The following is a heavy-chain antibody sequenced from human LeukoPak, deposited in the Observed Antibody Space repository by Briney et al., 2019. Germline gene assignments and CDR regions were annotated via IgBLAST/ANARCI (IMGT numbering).Heavy chain of an antibody. CDR3: ARGAFNAVRRIVVVPAAIELDFDY. J-gene: IGHJ4*02. Sequence: GASVKVSCKASGYTFTSYYMHWVRQAPGQGLEWMGIINPSGGSTSYAQKFQGRVTMTRDTSTSTVYMELSSLRSEDTAVYYCARGAFNAVRRIVVVPAAIELDFDYWGQGTLVTVSS. CDR1: GYTFTSYY. CDR2: INPSGGST. D-gene: IGHD2-2*01. V-gene: IGHV1-46*01.